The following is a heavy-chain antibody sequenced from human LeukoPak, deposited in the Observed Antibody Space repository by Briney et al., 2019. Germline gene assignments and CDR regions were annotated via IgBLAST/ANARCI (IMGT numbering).Heavy chain of an antibody. D-gene: IGHD5-18*01. J-gene: IGHJ4*02. CDR1: GFTFSSYG. CDR2: IRYDGSNK. CDR3: AKDSGKRRYSYGCNY. Sequence: GGSLRLSCAASGFTFSSYGMHWVRQAPGKGLEWVAFIRYDGSNKYYADSVKGRFTISRDNSKNTLYLQMNSLRAEDTAVYYCAKDSGKRRYSYGCNYWGQGTLVTVSS. V-gene: IGHV3-30*02.